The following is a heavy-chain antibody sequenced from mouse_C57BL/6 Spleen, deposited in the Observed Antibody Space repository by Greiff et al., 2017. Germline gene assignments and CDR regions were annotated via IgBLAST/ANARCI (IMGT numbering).Heavy chain of an antibody. CDR2: ISSGGSYT. J-gene: IGHJ2*01. V-gene: IGHV5-6*01. CDR3: ARHEAGDY. Sequence: EVQLQESGGDLVKPGGSLKLSCAASGFTFSSYGMSWVRQTPDKRLEWVATISSGGSYTYYPDSVKGRFTISRDNAKNTLYLQMSSLKSEDTAMYYCARHEAGDYWGQGTTLTVSS. CDR1: GFTFSSYG.